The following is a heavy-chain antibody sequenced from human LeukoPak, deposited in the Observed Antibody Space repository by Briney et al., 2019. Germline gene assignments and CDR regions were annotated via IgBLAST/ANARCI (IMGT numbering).Heavy chain of an antibody. CDR3: ARGRDHGDSRGLDF. Sequence: GESLKISCKGSGYIFTNYWIAWVRQMPGKGLEWMGIIYPDDSDTRYSPSFQGHVTISVDKSIGTAYLQWSRLEASDTAIYYCARGRDHGDSRGLDFWGQGTLVAVSS. CDR2: IYPDDSDT. D-gene: IGHD4-17*01. V-gene: IGHV5-51*01. J-gene: IGHJ4*02. CDR1: GYIFTNYW.